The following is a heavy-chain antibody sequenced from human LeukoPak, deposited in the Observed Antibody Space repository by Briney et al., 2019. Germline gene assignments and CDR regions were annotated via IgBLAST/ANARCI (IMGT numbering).Heavy chain of an antibody. CDR2: IYPGDSDT. J-gene: IGHJ4*02. Sequence: GESLKISCKGSGYSFTSYWIGWVRQMPGKGLEWMGIIYPGDSDTRYSPSFQGQVTISADKSISTAYLQWSSLKASDTAMYYCARLRGAVAGTRSRYYLDYWGQGTLVTVSS. D-gene: IGHD6-19*01. CDR1: GYSFTSYW. CDR3: ARLRGAVAGTRSRYYLDY. V-gene: IGHV5-51*01.